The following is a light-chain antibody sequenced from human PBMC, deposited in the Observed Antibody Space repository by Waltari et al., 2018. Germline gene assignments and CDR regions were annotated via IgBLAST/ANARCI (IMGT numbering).Light chain of an antibody. CDR3: QQYGRSPPWT. J-gene: IGKJ1*01. V-gene: IGKV3-20*01. Sequence: EIVLTQSPGTLSLSPGDGATLSCSASQTVTSNYLAWYQFKPGQAPRLLIYAASTRATGIPDRFSVSGSDTDFTLTISRLESDDCAVYYCQQYGRSPPWTFGQGTKVEIK. CDR1: QTVTSNY. CDR2: AAS.